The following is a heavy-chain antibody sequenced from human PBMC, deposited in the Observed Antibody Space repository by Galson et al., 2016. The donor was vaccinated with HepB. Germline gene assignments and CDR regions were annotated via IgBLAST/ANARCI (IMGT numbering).Heavy chain of an antibody. J-gene: IGHJ4*02. V-gene: IGHV4-61*01. CDR2: IFYSGTT. Sequence: SETLSLTCNVSGDSVTRKSSYWNWIRQPPGKGLEWIGYIFYSGTTNYHPSLSGRVTMSVDTTKNQFFLKLNSVTTADTAVYYCASQVGATKGFIASWGQGTLVTVSS. D-gene: IGHD1-26*01. CDR3: ASQVGATKGFIAS. CDR1: GDSVTRKSSY.